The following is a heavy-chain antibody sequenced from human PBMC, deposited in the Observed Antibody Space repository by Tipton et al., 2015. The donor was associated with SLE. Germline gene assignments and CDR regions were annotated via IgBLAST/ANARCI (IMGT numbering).Heavy chain of an antibody. J-gene: IGHJ4*02. D-gene: IGHD1-1*01. CDR1: GFTFSSYA. CDR2: ISSSASNT. Sequence: GSLRLSCAASGFTFSSYAMSWVRQAPGKGLEWVSSISSSASNTYYADSVKGRFTMSRDNSKNTLYLQMNSLSTEDTTVYYCAKGGTTLFDNWGQGTLVPVSS. CDR3: AKGGTTLFDN. V-gene: IGHV3-23*01.